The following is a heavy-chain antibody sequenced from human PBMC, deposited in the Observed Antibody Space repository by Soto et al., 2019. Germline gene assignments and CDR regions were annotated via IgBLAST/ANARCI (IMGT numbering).Heavy chain of an antibody. J-gene: IGHJ3*02. V-gene: IGHV1-69*04. CDR3: ARDLKAGAFDI. Sequence: ASVKVSCKASGGTFSSYTISWVRQAPGQGLEWMGRIIPILGIANYAQKFQGRVTITADKSTSAAYMELSSLRSEDTAVYYCARDLKAGAFDIWGQGAMVTVSS. CDR1: GGTFSSYT. CDR2: IIPILGIA. D-gene: IGHD6-25*01.